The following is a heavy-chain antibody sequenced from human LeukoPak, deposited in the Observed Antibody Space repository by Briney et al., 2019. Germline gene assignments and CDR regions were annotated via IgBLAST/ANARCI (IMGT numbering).Heavy chain of an antibody. CDR1: GGSFSGYY. Sequence: PSETLSLTCAVYGGSFSGYYWSWIRQPPGKGLEWIGEINHSGSTNYNPSLKSRVTISVDTSKNQFSLKLSSVTAADTAVYYCARGRGDCYDSSGYYDYWGQGTLVTVSS. J-gene: IGHJ4*02. CDR2: INHSGST. V-gene: IGHV4-34*01. D-gene: IGHD3-22*01. CDR3: ARGRGDCYDSSGYYDY.